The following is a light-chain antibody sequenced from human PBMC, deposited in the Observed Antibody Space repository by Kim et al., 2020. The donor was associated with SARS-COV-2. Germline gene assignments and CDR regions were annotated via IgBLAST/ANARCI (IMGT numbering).Light chain of an antibody. CDR2: LGS. CDR3: MQALQTPCT. Sequence: DIVMTQSPLSLHVTPGEPASISCSSSQSLLHSNGYNYLDWYLQKPGQSPQLLIYLGSNRASEVPDRFSGSGSGTVFTLKSSRVEAEDVGVDYCMQALQTPCTFGQGTKREI. V-gene: IGKV2-28*01. CDR1: QSLLHSNGYNY. J-gene: IGKJ2*02.